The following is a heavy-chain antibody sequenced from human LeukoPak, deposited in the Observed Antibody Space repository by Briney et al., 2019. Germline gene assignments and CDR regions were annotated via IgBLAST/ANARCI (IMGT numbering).Heavy chain of an antibody. CDR1: GFIVSSNY. J-gene: IGHJ4*02. CDR2: IYSGGAT. CDR3: ARDRNDYGDYGSYEV. V-gene: IGHV3-53*01. D-gene: IGHD4-17*01. Sequence: TGGSLRLSCAASGFIVSSNYMNWVRQAPGKGLEWVSIIYSGGATYYADSVKGRFTISRDNSKNTLYLQMNSLRAEDTAVYYSARDRNDYGDYGSYEVWGQGTLVTVSS.